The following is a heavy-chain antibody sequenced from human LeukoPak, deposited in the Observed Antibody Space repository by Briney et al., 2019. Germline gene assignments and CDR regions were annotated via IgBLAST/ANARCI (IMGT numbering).Heavy chain of an antibody. D-gene: IGHD3-10*01. Sequence: GASVKVSCKASGYTFTGYYMHWVRQAPGQGLEWMGWINSNSGGTNYAQKFQGWVTMTRDTSISTAYMELSRLRSDDTAVYYCARERVTTLRKALDYWGQGTLVTVSS. CDR1: GYTFTGYY. V-gene: IGHV1-2*04. CDR3: ARERVTTLRKALDY. CDR2: INSNSGGT. J-gene: IGHJ4*02.